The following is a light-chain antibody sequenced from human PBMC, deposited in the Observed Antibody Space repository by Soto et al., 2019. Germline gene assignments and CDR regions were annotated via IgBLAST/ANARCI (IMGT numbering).Light chain of an antibody. Sequence: IQMTQSPSSLSASVGDRVTITCRASQTVTTYLNWYQQMPGKAPKLLIYSAFSLQSGVPSRFSGSGSGTDFTLTISGLRPEDFATYFCQQSYIAPYSFGQGTRLEIK. J-gene: IGKJ2*03. CDR2: SAF. V-gene: IGKV1-39*01. CDR3: QQSYIAPYS. CDR1: QTVTTY.